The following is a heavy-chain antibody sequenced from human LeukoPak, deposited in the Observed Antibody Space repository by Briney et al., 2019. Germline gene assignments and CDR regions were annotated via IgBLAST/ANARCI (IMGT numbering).Heavy chain of an antibody. V-gene: IGHV4-34*01. CDR3: ARGRAVAFDY. Sequence: PSETLSLTCAVYGGSFSGYYWSWIRRPPGKGLEWIGEINHSGSTNYNPSLKSRVTISVDTSKNQFSLKLSSVTAADTAVYYCARGRAVAFDYWGQGTLVTVSS. CDR2: INHSGST. CDR1: GGSFSGYY. J-gene: IGHJ4*02. D-gene: IGHD6-19*01.